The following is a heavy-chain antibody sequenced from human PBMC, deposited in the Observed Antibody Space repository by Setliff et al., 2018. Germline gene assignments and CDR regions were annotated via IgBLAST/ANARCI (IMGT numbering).Heavy chain of an antibody. V-gene: IGHV1-24*01. CDR2: LDPEDGET. Sequence: ASVKVSCKVSGYTLTELSMHWVRQAPGKGLEWMGGLDPEDGETIYAQKFQGIVTMTEDTSTDTAYMELSSLRSEDTAVYYCATALRYFDWLSPYYYYYYYMDVWGKGTTVTVSS. CDR3: ATALRYFDWLSPYYYYYYYMDV. CDR1: GYTLTELS. D-gene: IGHD3-9*01. J-gene: IGHJ6*03.